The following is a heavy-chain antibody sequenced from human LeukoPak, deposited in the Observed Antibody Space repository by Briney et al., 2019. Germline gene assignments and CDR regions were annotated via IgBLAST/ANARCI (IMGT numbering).Heavy chain of an antibody. J-gene: IGHJ4*02. Sequence: ASVTVSCTASGYTFTSYDINWVRQATGQGLEWMGWMNPNSGNTGYAQKFQGRVTMTRNTSISTAYMELSSLRSEDTAVYYCATSMVRVPTPPSNWGQGTLVTVSS. CDR2: MNPNSGNT. D-gene: IGHD3-10*01. CDR1: GYTFTSYD. V-gene: IGHV1-8*01. CDR3: ATSMVRVPTPPSN.